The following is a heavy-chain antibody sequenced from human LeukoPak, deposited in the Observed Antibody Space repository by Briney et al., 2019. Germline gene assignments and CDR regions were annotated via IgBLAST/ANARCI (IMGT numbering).Heavy chain of an antibody. J-gene: IGHJ4*02. V-gene: IGHV3-33*01. Sequence: VQPGRSLRLSCAASGFTFSSYGMHWVRQAPGKGLEWVAVIWYDGSNKYYADSVEGRFTISRDNSKNTLYLQMNSLRAEDTAVYYCAREGVARGNDYWGQGTLVTVSS. CDR3: AREGVARGNDY. D-gene: IGHD5-12*01. CDR1: GFTFSSYG. CDR2: IWYDGSNK.